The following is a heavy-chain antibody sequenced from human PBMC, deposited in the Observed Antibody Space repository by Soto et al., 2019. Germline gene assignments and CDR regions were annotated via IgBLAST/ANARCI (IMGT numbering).Heavy chain of an antibody. J-gene: IGHJ4*02. CDR3: ARASKDSSGYYTRN. D-gene: IGHD3-22*01. Sequence: QVQLQESGPGLVKPSETLSLTCTVSGGSVSSGSYYWSWIRQPPGKVLEWIGHIYYSGSNNYNPSLKSRVTISVDTSKHQFSLKLISVTAADTAVYYCARASKDSSGYYTRNWCQGTLVTVSS. CDR1: GGSVSSGSYY. V-gene: IGHV4-61*01. CDR2: IYYSGSN.